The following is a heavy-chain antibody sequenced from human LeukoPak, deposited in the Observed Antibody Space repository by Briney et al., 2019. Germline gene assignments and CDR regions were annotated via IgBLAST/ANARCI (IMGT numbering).Heavy chain of an antibody. V-gene: IGHV3-53*01. CDR3: ARESNYYDSTDV. CDR1: GFTVSSNY. CDR2: IYSDGST. J-gene: IGHJ6*04. D-gene: IGHD3-22*01. Sequence: PGGSLRLSCAASGFTVSSNYMSWVRQAPGKGLEWVSVIYSDGSTYYADSVKGRFTISRDNSKNTLYLQMNSLRAEDTAVYYCARESNYYDSTDVWGKGTTVTVSS.